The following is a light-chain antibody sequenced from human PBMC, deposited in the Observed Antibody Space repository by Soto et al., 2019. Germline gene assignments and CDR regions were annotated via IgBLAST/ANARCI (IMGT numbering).Light chain of an antibody. CDR3: QQYDSSPWT. CDR1: QSIFSF. J-gene: IGKJ1*01. V-gene: IGKV1-39*01. Sequence: DIQMTQSPSSLSASVGDRVTITCRASQSIFSFLSWYQQRPGKAPKLLIYAASSLQRGVPSTFSGSGSGTEFTLTISRLEPEDFAVYYCQQYDSSPWTFGQGTKVDIK. CDR2: AAS.